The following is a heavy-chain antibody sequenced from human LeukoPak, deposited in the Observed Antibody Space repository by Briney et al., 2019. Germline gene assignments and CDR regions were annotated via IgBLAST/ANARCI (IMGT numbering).Heavy chain of an antibody. CDR3: AKDRRFGRWLQLETDAFDI. CDR2: ISGSGGST. D-gene: IGHD5-24*01. V-gene: IGHV3-23*01. CDR1: GFTFSSYA. J-gene: IGHJ3*02. Sequence: PGGSLRLSCAASGFTFSSYAMSWVRQAPGKGLEWVSAISGSGGSTYYADSVKGRFTISRDNSKNTLYLQMNSLRAEDTAVYYCAKDRRFGRWLQLETDAFDIWGQGTMVTVSS.